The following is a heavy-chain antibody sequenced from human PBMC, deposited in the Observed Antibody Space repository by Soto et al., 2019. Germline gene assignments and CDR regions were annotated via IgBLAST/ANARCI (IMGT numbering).Heavy chain of an antibody. CDR3: AKDHLPSGGTFCFVP. CDR1: GFTFSNYP. CDR2: ISGSGVRT. Sequence: EVQLSESGGGLVQPGGSLRLSCAVSGFTFSNYPMSWVRQAPGKGLEWVAAISGSGVRTYYADSVRGRFTISRENSKDTLYLPMSSLGAEDTAVYYCAKDHLPSGGTFCFVPWCQGTLVTVSS. J-gene: IGHJ5*02. D-gene: IGHD1-26*01. V-gene: IGHV3-23*01.